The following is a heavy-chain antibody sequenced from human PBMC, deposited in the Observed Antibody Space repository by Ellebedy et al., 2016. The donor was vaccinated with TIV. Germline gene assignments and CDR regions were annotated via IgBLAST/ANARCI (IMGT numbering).Heavy chain of an antibody. CDR1: GYTFTGYY. CDR3: ARVGPNSSGWYYYYYGMDV. Sequence: ASVKVSCKASGYTFTGYYMHWVRQAPGQGLEWMGWINPNSGGTNYAQKFQGRVTMTRDTSISTAYMELSRLRSDDTAAYYCARVGPNSSGWYYYYYGMDVWGQGTTVTVSS. D-gene: IGHD6-19*01. CDR2: INPNSGGT. V-gene: IGHV1-2*02. J-gene: IGHJ6*02.